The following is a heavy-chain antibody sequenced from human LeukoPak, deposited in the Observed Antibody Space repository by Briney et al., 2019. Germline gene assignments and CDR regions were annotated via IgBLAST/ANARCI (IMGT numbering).Heavy chain of an antibody. CDR2: IHSDGSST. Sequence: PGGSLRLSCAASGFTFSSYGMHWVRQAPGKGLVWVSRIHSDGSSTSYADSVKGRFTISRDNAKNTLYLQMNSLRAEDTTVYYCARENKWLPTSDAFDIWGQGTMVTVSS. D-gene: IGHD3-22*01. V-gene: IGHV3-74*01. CDR1: GFTFSSYG. J-gene: IGHJ3*02. CDR3: ARENKWLPTSDAFDI.